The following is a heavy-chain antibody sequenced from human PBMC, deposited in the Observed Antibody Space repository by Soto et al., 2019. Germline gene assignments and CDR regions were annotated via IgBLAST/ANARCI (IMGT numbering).Heavy chain of an antibody. D-gene: IGHD2-15*01. V-gene: IGHV3-33*01. CDR3: ARDPGYCSGGSCYGYFDY. J-gene: IGHJ4*02. Sequence: QVQLVESGGGVVQPGRSLRLSCAASGFTFSSYGMHWVRQAPGKGLEWVAVIWYDGSNKYYADSVKGRFTISRDNSKNTLYLQMNSLRAEDTAVYYCARDPGYCSGGSCYGYFDYWGQGTLVTVSS. CDR2: IWYDGSNK. CDR1: GFTFSSYG.